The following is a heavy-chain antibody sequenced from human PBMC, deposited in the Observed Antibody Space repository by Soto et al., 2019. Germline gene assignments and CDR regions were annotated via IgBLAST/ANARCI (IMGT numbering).Heavy chain of an antibody. Sequence: QVQLVQSGAEVKKPGASVKVSCEASGYTFTSYYMHWVRQAPGQGLEWMGIINPSGGSTSYAQKFQGRVNMTRDTSTSTVYMELSSLRSEDTAVYYCASERGYSGYDWPYNWFDPWGQGTLVTVSS. V-gene: IGHV1-46*03. J-gene: IGHJ5*02. D-gene: IGHD5-12*01. CDR2: INPSGGST. CDR3: ASERGYSGYDWPYNWFDP. CDR1: GYTFTSYY.